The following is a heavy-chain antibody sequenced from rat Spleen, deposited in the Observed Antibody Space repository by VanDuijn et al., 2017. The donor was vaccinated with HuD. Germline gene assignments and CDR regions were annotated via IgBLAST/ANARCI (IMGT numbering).Heavy chain of an antibody. CDR1: GHSISSSYR. Sequence: EVQLQESGPGLVKPSQSLSLTCSVTGHSISSSYRWNWIRKFPGNRLEWMGYINSAGSTNYNPSLKSRISITRDTARNQFFLQVNSVTAEDTTTYYCARGTGYNLFAYWGQGTLVTVSS. J-gene: IGHJ3*01. V-gene: IGHV3-3*01. CDR2: INSAGST. CDR3: ARGTGYNLFAY. D-gene: IGHD1-4*01.